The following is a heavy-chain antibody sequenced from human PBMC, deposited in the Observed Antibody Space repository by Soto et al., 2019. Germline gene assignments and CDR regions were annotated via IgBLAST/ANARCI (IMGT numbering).Heavy chain of an antibody. CDR3: AKVHGSEWGSGSPVLDYGMDV. CDR2: INPSGGST. V-gene: IGHV1-46*01. J-gene: IGHJ6*02. Sequence: ASVKVSCKASGYTFTSYYMHWVRQAPGQGLEWMGIINPSGGSTSYAQKFQGRVTMTRDTSTSTVYMELSSLRSEDTAVYYCAKVHGSEWGSGSPVLDYGMDVWGQGTTVTVSS. D-gene: IGHD3-10*01. CDR1: GYTFTSYY.